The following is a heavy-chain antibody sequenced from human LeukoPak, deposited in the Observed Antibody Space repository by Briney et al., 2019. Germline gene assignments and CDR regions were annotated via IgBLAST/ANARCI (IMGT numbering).Heavy chain of an antibody. Sequence: ASVKVSCKASVYSFTTYGITWVRQAPGQGLEWMGWISAYDGNTKYAQNLQGRVTMTTDTSTSTVYMELRSLRSDDKALYYCARDAGTVTVTVFFDYWGQGTLVTVSS. CDR3: ARDAGTVTVTVFFDY. D-gene: IGHD4-17*01. CDR2: ISAYDGNT. V-gene: IGHV1-18*01. J-gene: IGHJ4*02. CDR1: VYSFTTYG.